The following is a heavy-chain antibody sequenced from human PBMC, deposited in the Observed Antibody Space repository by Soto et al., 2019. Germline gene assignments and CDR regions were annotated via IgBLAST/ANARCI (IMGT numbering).Heavy chain of an antibody. D-gene: IGHD3-16*01. Sequence: QVQLVQSGAEAQKPGSSVKVSCKAAGGTFSSYAISWVRHAHGQGLEWMGGIIPIFGTGNYAQKFHGRVTITEDESTSTAYMELSRLRSEDTAVYYCAGVSRLGEHTDYWGQGTLVTVSS. CDR1: GGTFSSYA. CDR2: IIPIFGTG. J-gene: IGHJ4*02. CDR3: AGVSRLGEHTDY. V-gene: IGHV1-69*01.